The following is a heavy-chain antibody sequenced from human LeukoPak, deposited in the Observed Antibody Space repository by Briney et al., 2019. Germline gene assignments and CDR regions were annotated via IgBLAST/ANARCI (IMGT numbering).Heavy chain of an antibody. CDR3: ARHGVDGFEGFEP. V-gene: IGHV4-39*01. CDR1: GGSICRRTYS. Sequence: SETLSLTYTVSGGSICRRTYSWDWIRQPPGKGLEWIGSIHYSGSTYYNASLKSPVTISVDTSKNQFSLKLSSVTAADTAVYYCARHGVDGFEGFEPWGQGTLVTVSS. CDR2: IHYSGST. J-gene: IGHJ5*02. D-gene: IGHD3-10*01.